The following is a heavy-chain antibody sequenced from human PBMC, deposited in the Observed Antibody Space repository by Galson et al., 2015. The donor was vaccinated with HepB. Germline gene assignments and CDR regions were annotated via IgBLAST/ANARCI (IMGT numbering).Heavy chain of an antibody. D-gene: IGHD3-10*01. CDR2: INTNTGNP. Sequence: SVKVSCKASGYTFTRYAMNWVRQAPGQGLEWMGWINTNTGNPTYAQGFTGRFVFSLDTSVSTAYLQISSLKAEDTAVYYCARTPYYGSGSYYNAWFDPWGQGTLVTVSS. CDR1: GYTFTRYA. V-gene: IGHV7-4-1*02. J-gene: IGHJ5*02. CDR3: ARTPYYGSGSYYNAWFDP.